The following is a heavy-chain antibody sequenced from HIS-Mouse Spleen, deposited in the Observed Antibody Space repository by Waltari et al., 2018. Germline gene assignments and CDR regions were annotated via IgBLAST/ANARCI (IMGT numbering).Heavy chain of an antibody. CDR2: IYSSGMT. V-gene: IGHV4-39*07. J-gene: IGHJ2*01. CDR3: AREIPYSSSWYDWYFDL. Sequence: QLQLQESGPGLVKPSETLSLTCTVSGGSISSSSYSWGWIRQPPGKGLEWIGSIYSSGMTYYNPSPRSRVTIAVDTSKNQFSRKLSSVTAADTAVYYCAREIPYSSSWYDWYFDLWGRGTLVTVSS. D-gene: IGHD6-13*01. CDR1: GGSISSSSYS.